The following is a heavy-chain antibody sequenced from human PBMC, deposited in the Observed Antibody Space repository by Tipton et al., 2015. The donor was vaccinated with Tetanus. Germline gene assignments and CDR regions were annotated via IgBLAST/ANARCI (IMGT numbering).Heavy chain of an antibody. CDR3: ARDKQVGASVGFDY. D-gene: IGHD1-26*01. CDR2: IYSGGST. V-gene: IGHV3-53*01. CDR1: GFTVSSNY. Sequence: SLRLSCAASGFTVSSNYMSWVRQAPGKGLEWVSVIYSGGSTYYADSVKGRFTISRDNSKNTLYLQMNSLRAEDTAVYYCARDKQVGASVGFDYWGQGTLVTVSS. J-gene: IGHJ4*02.